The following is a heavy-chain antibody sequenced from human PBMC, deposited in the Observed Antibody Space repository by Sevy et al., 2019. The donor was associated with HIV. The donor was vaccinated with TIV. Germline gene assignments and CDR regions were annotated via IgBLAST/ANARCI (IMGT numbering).Heavy chain of an antibody. CDR3: AKLDLSGWYFDF. V-gene: IGHV3-48*01. CDR1: GFTFSSYS. CDR2: ISSSSDTSSTL. J-gene: IGHJ4*01. Sequence: GGSLRLSCVASGFTFSSYSMNWVRQAPGKGLEWVSYISSSSDTSSTLYYADSVKGRFSISRDNAKNSVHLQMTSLRVEDTAVYYCAKLDLSGWYFDFWGQRTLVTVSS. D-gene: IGHD6-19*01.